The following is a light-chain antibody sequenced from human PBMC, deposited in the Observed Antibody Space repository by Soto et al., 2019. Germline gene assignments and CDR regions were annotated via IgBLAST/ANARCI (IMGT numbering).Light chain of an antibody. Sequence: EIVLKQSPGTLSLSPGERATLSCRASQSVSSSYLAWYQQKPGQAPRLLIYGASSRATGIPDRFSGSGSGTDFPLISTRLEPEDFAVYYCQHYGSSPPYTFGQGTKLEIK. CDR3: QHYGSSPPYT. CDR1: QSVSSSY. CDR2: GAS. V-gene: IGKV3-20*01. J-gene: IGKJ2*01.